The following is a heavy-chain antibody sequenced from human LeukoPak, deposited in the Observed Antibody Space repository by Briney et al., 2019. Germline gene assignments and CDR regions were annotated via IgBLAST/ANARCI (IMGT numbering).Heavy chain of an antibody. CDR2: ITSSGTTI. V-gene: IGHV3-11*01. D-gene: IGHD4-17*01. CDR3: ARDPDYGDPY. Sequence: KPGGSLRLSCTVSGFTLSDHYMSWFRKSPGRGLEWISWITSSGTTIDYADSVKGRFTIPRDNTKNSIYLQMNSLRADDTAVYYCARDPDYGDPYWGQGTLVTVSS. J-gene: IGHJ4*02. CDR1: GFTLSDHY.